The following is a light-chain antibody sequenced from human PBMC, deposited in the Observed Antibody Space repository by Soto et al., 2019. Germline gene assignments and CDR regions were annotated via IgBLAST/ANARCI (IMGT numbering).Light chain of an antibody. Sequence: QSALTQPASVSGSPGQSITISCTGSSSDVGLYNYVSWYQQHPGKAPKLMIYDVNDRPSGVSDRFSGSKSGNTASLTISGLQADDEADYFRSSYTSDTTHVVFGGGTKLTVL. CDR2: DVN. J-gene: IGLJ2*01. CDR1: SSDVGLYNY. V-gene: IGLV2-14*03. CDR3: SSYTSDTTHVV.